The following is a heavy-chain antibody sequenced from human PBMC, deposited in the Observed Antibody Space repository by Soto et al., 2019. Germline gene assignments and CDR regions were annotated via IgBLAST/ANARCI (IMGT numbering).Heavy chain of an antibody. V-gene: IGHV1-18*04. Sequence: ASVKVSCKASGYTFTSYGISWVRQAPGQGLEWMGWISPYNGNTNYAQKLQGRVTMTTDTSTSTAYMELRSLRSDDTAVYYCARARDSGSGWYVEGYWDQGSLVPVSS. CDR2: ISPYNGNT. CDR3: ARARDSGSGWYVEGY. D-gene: IGHD6-19*01. J-gene: IGHJ4*02. CDR1: GYTFTSYG.